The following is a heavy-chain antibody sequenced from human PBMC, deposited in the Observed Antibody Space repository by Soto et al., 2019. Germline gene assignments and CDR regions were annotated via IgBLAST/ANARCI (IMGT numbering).Heavy chain of an antibody. V-gene: IGHV1-2*02. J-gene: IGHJ3*02. CDR1: GYPVTAYY. Sequence: QLHLVQSGAVVKKPGASVTVSCSASGYPVTAYYMHWVRQSPGRGLEWMGGINPATGAAKYTQTFQGRVNITRETSTSTVFMELSGLTSEDTAVCYCARGGGVGVAGSAAFDMWGQGTLVTVSS. CDR2: INPATGAA. CDR3: ARGGGVGVAGSAAFDM. D-gene: IGHD3-3*01.